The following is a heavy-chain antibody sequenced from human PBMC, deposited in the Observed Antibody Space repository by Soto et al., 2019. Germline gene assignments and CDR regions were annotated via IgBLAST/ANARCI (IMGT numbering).Heavy chain of an antibody. CDR2: ISSSVSTI. J-gene: IGHJ6*02. Sequence: GGSLRLSCAASGFTFSSYWMSWVRQAPGKGLGWVSYISSSVSTIYYAGSVKGRFTISRDNAKNSLYLQMNSLRAEDTAVYYCARPYHESLTGLSCYGMDVWGQGTRVTVSS. V-gene: IGHV3-48*04. D-gene: IGHD3-9*01. CDR1: GFTFSSYW. CDR3: ARPYHESLTGLSCYGMDV.